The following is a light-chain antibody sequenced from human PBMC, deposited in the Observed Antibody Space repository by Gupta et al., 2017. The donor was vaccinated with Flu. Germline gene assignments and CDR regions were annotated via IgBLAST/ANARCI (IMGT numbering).Light chain of an antibody. Sequence: QSALTHPASVSGSAGQTITIYCPGTSSDVGGYNYVSWYQQHPGKAPKLMIYEVSNRPSGVSNRFSGSKSGNTASLTISGLQAEDEADYYCSSYTSSSSYVFGTGTKVTVL. V-gene: IGLV2-14*01. CDR2: EVS. CDR3: SSYTSSSSYV. J-gene: IGLJ1*01. CDR1: SSDVGGYNY.